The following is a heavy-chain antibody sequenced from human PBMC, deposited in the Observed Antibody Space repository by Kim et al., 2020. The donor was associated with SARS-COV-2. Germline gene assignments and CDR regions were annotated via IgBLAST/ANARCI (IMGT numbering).Heavy chain of an antibody. Sequence: GAVQDRFSISRGNAKNSVYLQMNRLRAGDTAVYYCAREDICGTGGAFDIWGQGTMVTVSS. D-gene: IGHD1-1*01. V-gene: IGHV3-13*01. J-gene: IGHJ3*02. CDR3: AREDICGTGGAFDI.